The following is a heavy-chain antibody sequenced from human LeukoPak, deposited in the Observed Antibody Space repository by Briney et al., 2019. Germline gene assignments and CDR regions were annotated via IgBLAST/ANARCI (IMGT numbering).Heavy chain of an antibody. V-gene: IGHV3-23*01. Sequence: GGSLRLSCAASGFTFSSSAMSWVRQAPGKGLEWVSAISNNGGYTYYADSVKGRFTISRDNSKNTLYLQMNSLRAEDTAVYYCAKWDCSSTSCYGGVDYWGQGTLVTVSS. CDR3: AKWDCSSTSCYGGVDY. D-gene: IGHD2-2*01. CDR2: ISNNGGYT. CDR1: GFTFSSSA. J-gene: IGHJ4*02.